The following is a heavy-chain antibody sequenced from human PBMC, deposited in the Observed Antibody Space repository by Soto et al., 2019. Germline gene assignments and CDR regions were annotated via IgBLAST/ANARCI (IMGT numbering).Heavy chain of an antibody. V-gene: IGHV5-51*01. CDR3: ARSLSTCSGGSCYPGAFDI. J-gene: IGHJ3*02. D-gene: IGHD2-15*01. CDR1: GYSFTSYW. CDR2: IYPGDSDT. Sequence: GESLKISCKGSGYSFTSYWIGWVRQMPGKGLEWMGIIYPGDSDTRYSPSFQGQVTISADKSISTAYLQWSSLKASDTAMYYCARSLSTCSGGSCYPGAFDIRGQGTMVTVSS.